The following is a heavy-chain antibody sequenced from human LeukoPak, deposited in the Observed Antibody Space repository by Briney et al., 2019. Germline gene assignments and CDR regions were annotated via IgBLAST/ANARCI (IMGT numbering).Heavy chain of an antibody. J-gene: IGHJ4*02. CDR2: ISSSSSYI. D-gene: IGHD3-22*01. CDR1: GFTFSSYS. CDR3: AREWNYYDSSGYSVSDY. Sequence: GGSLRLSCAASGFTFSSYSMNWVRQAPGKGLEWVSSISSSSSYIYYADSVKGRFTISRDNAKNSLYLQMNSLRAEDTAVYYCAREWNYYDSSGYSVSDYWGQGTLVTVSS. V-gene: IGHV3-21*01.